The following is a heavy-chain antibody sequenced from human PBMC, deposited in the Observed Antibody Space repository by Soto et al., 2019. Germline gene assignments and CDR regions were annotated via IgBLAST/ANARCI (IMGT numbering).Heavy chain of an antibody. Sequence: GGSLRLSCVASGFTFSSYGIHWVRQAPGKGLEWVAVISSDGSTKYYADSVKGRFTISRDNSKNTLYLQMDSLRPEDTAVYHCAKEVAVAGDFDYWGHGTLVTVSS. J-gene: IGHJ4*01. D-gene: IGHD6-19*01. CDR1: GFTFSSYG. CDR2: ISSDGSTK. CDR3: AKEVAVAGDFDY. V-gene: IGHV3-30*18.